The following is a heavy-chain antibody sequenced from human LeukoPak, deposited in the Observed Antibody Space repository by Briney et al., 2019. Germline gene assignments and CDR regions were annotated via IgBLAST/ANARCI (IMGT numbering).Heavy chain of an antibody. D-gene: IGHD1-26*01. CDR1: GYTFTSYG. Sequence: GASVKVSCKASGYTFTSYGISWVRQAPGQGLEWMGWISAYNGSTNYAQKLQGRVTMTTDTSTSAAYMELRSLRSDDTAVYYCARVTDPVELDYWGQGTLVTVSS. CDR2: ISAYNGST. J-gene: IGHJ4*02. V-gene: IGHV1-18*01. CDR3: ARVTDPVELDY.